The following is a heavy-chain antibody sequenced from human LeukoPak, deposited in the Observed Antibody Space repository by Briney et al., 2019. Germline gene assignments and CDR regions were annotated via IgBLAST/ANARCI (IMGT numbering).Heavy chain of an antibody. J-gene: IGHJ4*02. D-gene: IGHD5-24*01. CDR2: ISGDGVSS. Sequence: GGSLRLSCAASGFMFDDYAMHWVRRVPGRGLEWVSLISGDGVSSFYADSVRGRFTISRDNNNNSLSLQMHSLTAEDTAFYYCAREQFSHTSNYFDNWGQGILVTVSS. CDR3: AREQFSHTSNYFDN. CDR1: GFMFDDYA. V-gene: IGHV3-43*02.